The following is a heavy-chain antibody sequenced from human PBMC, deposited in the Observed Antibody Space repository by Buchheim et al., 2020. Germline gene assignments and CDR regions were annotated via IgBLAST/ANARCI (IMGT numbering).Heavy chain of an antibody. J-gene: IGHJ3*01. V-gene: IGHV4-31*03. Sequence: QVQLQESGPGLAKPSQTLSLTCTVSGASISSGGYYWSWIRQLPGKGLEWIGYIYYSGSTYFNPPLKSRVTMSVDTSKNQFSLKLSSVTAADTAVYYCARGNAPMGAFDLWGQGT. CDR2: IYYSGST. CDR1: GASISSGGYY. D-gene: IGHD3-10*01. CDR3: ARGNAPMGAFDL.